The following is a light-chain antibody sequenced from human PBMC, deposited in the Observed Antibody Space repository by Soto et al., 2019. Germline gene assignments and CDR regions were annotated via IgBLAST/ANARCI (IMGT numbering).Light chain of an antibody. CDR2: KAS. V-gene: IGKV1-5*03. CDR3: QHYNSYSEA. Sequence: IHRTHSPSTLSVSLGDMVTITFGASQTISSWLAWYQQKPGKAPKLLIYKASTLKSGVPSRFSGSGSGTEFTLTISSLQPDDFATYYCQHYNSYSEAFGQGTKVDIK. CDR1: QTISSW. J-gene: IGKJ1*01.